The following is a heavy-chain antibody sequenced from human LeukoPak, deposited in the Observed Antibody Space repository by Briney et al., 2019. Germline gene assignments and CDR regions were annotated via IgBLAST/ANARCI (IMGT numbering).Heavy chain of an antibody. CDR2: INHSGST. Sequence: SETLSLTCAVYGGSFSSYYWSWIRQPPGKGLEWIGEINHSGSTNYNPYLKSRVTISVDTSKNQFSLKLSSVTAADTAVYYCARACHPQLVRFRPGGYNWFDPWGQGTLVTVSS. J-gene: IGHJ5*02. CDR1: GGSFSSYY. D-gene: IGHD6-13*01. V-gene: IGHV4-34*01. CDR3: ARACHPQLVRFRPGGYNWFDP.